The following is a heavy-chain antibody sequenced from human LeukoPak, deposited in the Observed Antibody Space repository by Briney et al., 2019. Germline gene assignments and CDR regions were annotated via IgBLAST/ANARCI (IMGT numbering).Heavy chain of an antibody. CDR3: HPLAYISN. CDR1: GFTFSSRW. Sequence: PGGSLRLSCEVSGFTFSSRWMHWVRQVPGKGLVWVAVVKTDGTTSYADSVKGRFTASRDNAKSTLYLQMSSLRVEDTAVYYCHPLAYISNWGRGTLVAVSS. V-gene: IGHV3-74*01. CDR2: VKTDGTT. D-gene: IGHD3-3*02. J-gene: IGHJ4*02.